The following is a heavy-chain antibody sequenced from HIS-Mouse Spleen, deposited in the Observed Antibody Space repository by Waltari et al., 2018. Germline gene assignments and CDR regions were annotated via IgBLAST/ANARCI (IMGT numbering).Heavy chain of an antibody. V-gene: IGHV4-34*01. CDR3: ARMGPASGSYGDY. Sequence: QVQLQQWGAGLLKPSETLSLTCAVYGGSFSGYYWSWIRQPPGKGLEGIGESNHSGSTNYNPSLKSRVTISVDTSKNQFSLKLSSVTAADTAVYYCARMGPASGSYGDYWGQGTLVTVSS. J-gene: IGHJ4*02. CDR2: SNHSGST. CDR1: GGSFSGYY. D-gene: IGHD1-26*01.